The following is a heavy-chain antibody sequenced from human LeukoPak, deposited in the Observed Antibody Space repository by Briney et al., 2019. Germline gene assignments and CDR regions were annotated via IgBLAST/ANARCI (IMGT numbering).Heavy chain of an antibody. V-gene: IGHV4-39*01. CDR3: ARNVEITSDNWFDP. CDR2: IYYSGST. Sequence: SETLSLTCTVSGGSISSSSYYWGWIRQPPGKGLEWIGSIYYSGSTYYNPSLKSRVTISVDTSKNQFSLKLSSVTAADTAVYYCARNVEITSDNWFDPWGQGTLVTVSS. D-gene: IGHD3-10*01. J-gene: IGHJ5*02. CDR1: GGSISSSSYY.